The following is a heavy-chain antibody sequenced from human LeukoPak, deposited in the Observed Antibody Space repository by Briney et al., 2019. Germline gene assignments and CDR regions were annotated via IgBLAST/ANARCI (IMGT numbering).Heavy chain of an antibody. V-gene: IGHV4-30-4*01. J-gene: IGHJ6*02. CDR3: ARAPVATIEGPNDAYYYYCMDV. CDR1: GGSISSGDYY. Sequence: SQTLSLTCTVSGGSISSGDYYWSWIRQPPGKGLEWIGYIYYSGSTYYNPSLKSRVTISVDTSKNQFSLKLSSVTAADTAVYYCARAPVATIEGPNDAYYYYCMDVWGQGTTVTVSS. CDR2: IYYSGST. D-gene: IGHD5-12*01.